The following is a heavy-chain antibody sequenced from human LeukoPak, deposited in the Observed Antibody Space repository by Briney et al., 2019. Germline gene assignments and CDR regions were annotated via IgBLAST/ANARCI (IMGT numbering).Heavy chain of an antibody. V-gene: IGHV3-7*01. J-gene: IGHJ4*02. CDR1: GFTFSNYW. Sequence: PGGSLRLSCAASGFTFSNYWMGWVHQPPGKGLQWVANIKEDGSEKYYVDSVKGRFTISRDNAKNSVYLQMNSLRVEDTAVYYCARRPFGADYWGQGTLVTVSS. CDR2: IKEDGSEK. CDR3: ARRPFGADY. D-gene: IGHD3-10*01.